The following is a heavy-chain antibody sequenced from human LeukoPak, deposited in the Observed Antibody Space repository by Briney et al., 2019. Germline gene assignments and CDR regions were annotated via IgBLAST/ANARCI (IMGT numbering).Heavy chain of an antibody. J-gene: IGHJ4*02. Sequence: SETLSLTCAVYGGSFSGYYWSWIRQPPGKGLEWIGEINHSGSTNYNPSLKSRVTTSVDTSKNQFSLKLSSVTAADTAVYFCARGPPTDYYDSSGFYYVFDYWVQGTLVTVSS. CDR1: GGSFSGYY. D-gene: IGHD3-22*01. CDR2: INHSGST. CDR3: ARGPPTDYYDSSGFYYVFDY. V-gene: IGHV4-34*01.